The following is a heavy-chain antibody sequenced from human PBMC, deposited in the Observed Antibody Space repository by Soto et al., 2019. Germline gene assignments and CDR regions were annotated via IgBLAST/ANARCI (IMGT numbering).Heavy chain of an antibody. Sequence: PSETLPLTCTVSGSSMTNYCWSWIRQPPGKGLEWIGYIYQSGSTNYNPSLKSRVTISIDTSKNQFSLKLRSVTAADTAVYYCATYDSWSGNPWNSWFTPWGQRTLVTVS. CDR3: ATYDSWSGNPWNSWFTP. D-gene: IGHD3-3*01. V-gene: IGHV4-59*01. CDR1: GSSMTNYC. CDR2: IYQSGST. J-gene: IGHJ5*02.